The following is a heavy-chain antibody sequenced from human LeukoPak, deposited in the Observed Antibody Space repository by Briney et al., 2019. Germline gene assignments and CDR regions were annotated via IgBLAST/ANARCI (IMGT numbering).Heavy chain of an antibody. CDR1: GFTFSSYA. D-gene: IGHD3-10*01. V-gene: IGHV3-30-3*01. Sequence: GGSLRLSCAAPGFTFSSYAMHWVRQAPGKGLEWVAVISYDGSNKYYADSVKGRFTISRDNSKNTLYLQMNSLRAEDTAVYYCARAQINMVRGVMSPSYFDYWGQGTLVTVSS. J-gene: IGHJ4*02. CDR3: ARAQINMVRGVMSPSYFDY. CDR2: ISYDGSNK.